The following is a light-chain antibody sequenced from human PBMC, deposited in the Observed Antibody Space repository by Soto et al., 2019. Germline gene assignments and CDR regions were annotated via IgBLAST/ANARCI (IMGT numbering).Light chain of an antibody. CDR2: GVS. V-gene: IGLV2-11*01. Sequence: QSALTQPRSVSGSPGQSVTISCTGTSSDVGGYNYVSWYQQHPGKAPKLMIYGVSKRPSGVPDRFSGSKSGNTASLTISGLQAEDEADYYCCSYAGSDTDVFGGGTKLTVL. CDR1: SSDVGGYNY. J-gene: IGLJ2*01. CDR3: CSYAGSDTDV.